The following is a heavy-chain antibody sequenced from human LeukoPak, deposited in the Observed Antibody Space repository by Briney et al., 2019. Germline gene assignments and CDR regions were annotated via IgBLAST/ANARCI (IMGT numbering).Heavy chain of an antibody. CDR2: IIPIFGTA. CDR1: GGTFSSYA. CDR3: AGYSSSWYGKDYYYYYGMDV. Sequence: SVKVSCKASGGTFSSYAISWVRQAPGQGLEWMGGIIPIFGTANYAQKFQGRVTITADESMSTAYMELSSLRSEDTAVYYCAGYSSSWYGKDYYYYYGMDVWGQGTTVTVSS. V-gene: IGHV1-69*13. D-gene: IGHD6-13*01. J-gene: IGHJ6*02.